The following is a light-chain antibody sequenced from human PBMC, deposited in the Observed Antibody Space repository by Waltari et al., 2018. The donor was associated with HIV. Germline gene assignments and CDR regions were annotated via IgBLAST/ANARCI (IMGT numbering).Light chain of an antibody. CDR1: QSIGMSS. J-gene: IGKJ2*01. CDR3: QQSANWPKT. Sequence: EIVLTQSPATLSLSPGERATLSRRASQSIGMSSLAWYQHRPGHPPSLLIYDTSYTATGIPARFSSTASGTYCTLTINSLEPEDFAVYYRQQSANWPKTFGQGTKVEIK. V-gene: IGKV3-11*01. CDR2: DTS.